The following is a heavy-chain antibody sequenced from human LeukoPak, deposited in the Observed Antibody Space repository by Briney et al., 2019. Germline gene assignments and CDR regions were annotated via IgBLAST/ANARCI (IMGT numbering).Heavy chain of an antibody. CDR2: INHSGST. CDR1: GGSFSGYY. Sequence: PSETLSLTCAAYGGSFSGYYWSWIRQPPGKGLEWIGEINHSGSTNYNPSLKSRVTISVDTSKNQFSLKLSSVTAADTAVYYCARAHYGSGSYSDYWGQGTLVTVSS. D-gene: IGHD3-10*01. V-gene: IGHV4-34*01. J-gene: IGHJ4*02. CDR3: ARAHYGSGSYSDY.